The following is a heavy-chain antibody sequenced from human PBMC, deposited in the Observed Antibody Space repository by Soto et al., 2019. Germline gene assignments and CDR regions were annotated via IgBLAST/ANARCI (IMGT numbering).Heavy chain of an antibody. CDR1: GFTFISYA. V-gene: IGHV3-23*01. CDR3: AKVGTVYYDILTPLDY. D-gene: IGHD3-9*01. J-gene: IGHJ4*02. CDR2: ISGSGGST. Sequence: PGGSLRLSCAASGFTFISYAMSWVRQAPGKGLEWVSAISGSGGSTYYADSVKGRFTISRDNSKNTLYLQMNSLRAEDTAVYYCAKVGTVYYDILTPLDYWGQGTLVTVSS.